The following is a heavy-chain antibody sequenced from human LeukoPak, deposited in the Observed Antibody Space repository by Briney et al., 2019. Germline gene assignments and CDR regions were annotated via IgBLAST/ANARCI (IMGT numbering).Heavy chain of an antibody. CDR1: GYTFSKYD. CDR3: ARDVERLYGMDV. V-gene: IGHV1-18*01. J-gene: IGHJ6*02. CDR2: ISTYNGNT. Sequence: ASVKVSCKASGYTFSKYDISWVRQAPGQGLEWMGWISTYNGNTNHAQKLQGRVTMTTDTSTSTAYMELRSLRSDDTAVYYCARDVERLYGMDVWGQGTTVTVSS.